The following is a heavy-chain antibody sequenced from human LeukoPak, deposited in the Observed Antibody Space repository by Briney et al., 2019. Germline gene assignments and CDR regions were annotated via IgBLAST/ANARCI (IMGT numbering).Heavy chain of an antibody. CDR1: GGSISSYY. CDR3: ARDHRPFIAAAGIPDY. CDR2: IYYSGST. Sequence: SETLSLTCTVSGGSISSYYWSWIRQPPGKGLEWIGYIYYSGSTNYNPSLKSRVTMSVDTSKNQFSLKLSSVTAADTAVYYCARDHRPFIAAAGIPDYWGQGTLVTVSS. D-gene: IGHD6-13*01. J-gene: IGHJ4*02. V-gene: IGHV4-59*12.